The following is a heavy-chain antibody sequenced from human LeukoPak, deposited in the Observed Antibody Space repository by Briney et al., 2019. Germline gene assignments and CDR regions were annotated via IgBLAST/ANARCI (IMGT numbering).Heavy chain of an antibody. Sequence: GGSLRLSCGASGFTFTKYAMSWVRQGPGKGLEWVSAISSSGDKTHYVDSVKGRFTISGDNSRNTVYLQMNSLRVEDAALYYCAKGLEPATDVKQTFDFWGQGALVTVSS. CDR3: AKGLEPATDVKQTFDF. J-gene: IGHJ4*02. V-gene: IGHV3-23*01. CDR2: ISSSGDKT. CDR1: GFTFTKYA. D-gene: IGHD1-26*01.